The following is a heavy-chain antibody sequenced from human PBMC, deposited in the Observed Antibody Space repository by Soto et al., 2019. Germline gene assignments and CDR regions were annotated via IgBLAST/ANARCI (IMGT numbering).Heavy chain of an antibody. Sequence: QVQLVESGGGVVQPGRSLRLSCAASGFTLSSYGMHWVRQAPGKGLEWVAGIWYDGDKKYYADSVKVRFTISRDESKNTVALHMSSLRGEDTGVYYCARGSAGSESVVVVPAIDFYAFDTWGQGTLVSVSS. CDR3: ARGSAGSESVVVVPAIDFYAFDT. J-gene: IGHJ4*02. CDR2: IWYDGDKK. V-gene: IGHV3-33*01. D-gene: IGHD2-15*01. CDR1: GFTLSSYG.